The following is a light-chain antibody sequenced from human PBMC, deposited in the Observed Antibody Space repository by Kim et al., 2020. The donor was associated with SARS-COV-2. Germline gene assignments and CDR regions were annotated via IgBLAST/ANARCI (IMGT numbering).Light chain of an antibody. V-gene: IGLV3-1*01. J-gene: IGLJ2*01. CDR1: KLGDKY. Sequence: SYELTQPPSVSVSPGQTASITCSGDKLGDKYACWYQQKPGQSPVLVIYQDSKRPSGIPERFSGSYSGNTATLTISGTQAMDEADYYCQAWDSSHVVFGGGTKLTVL. CDR2: QDS. CDR3: QAWDSSHVV.